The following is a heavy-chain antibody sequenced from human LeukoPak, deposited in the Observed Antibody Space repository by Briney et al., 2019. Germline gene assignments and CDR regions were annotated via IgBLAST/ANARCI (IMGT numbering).Heavy chain of an antibody. J-gene: IGHJ4*02. D-gene: IGHD1-7*01. CDR2: INPNSGGT. V-gene: IGHV1-2*02. Sequence: ASVKVSCKASGYTFTGYYMHWVRQAPGQGLEWMGWINPNSGGTNYAQKFQGRVTMTRDTSISTAYMELSRLRSDDTAVYYCARDLSWNYINFDYWGQGTLVTVSS. CDR3: ARDLSWNYINFDY. CDR1: GYTFTGYY.